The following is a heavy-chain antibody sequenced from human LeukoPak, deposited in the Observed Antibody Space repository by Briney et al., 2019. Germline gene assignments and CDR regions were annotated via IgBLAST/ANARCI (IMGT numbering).Heavy chain of an antibody. D-gene: IGHD6-19*01. CDR3: ARIVVAGNGYNSFDP. CDR1: GGSISSGGYY. CDR2: IYYSGST. V-gene: IGHV4-31*03. Sequence: SQTLSLTCTVSGGSISSGGYYWSWIRQHPGKGLEWIGYIYYSGSTIYNPSLKSRVTISVDTSKNQFSLELRSVTAADTAVYYCARIVVAGNGYNSFDPWGQGTLVTVSS. J-gene: IGHJ5*02.